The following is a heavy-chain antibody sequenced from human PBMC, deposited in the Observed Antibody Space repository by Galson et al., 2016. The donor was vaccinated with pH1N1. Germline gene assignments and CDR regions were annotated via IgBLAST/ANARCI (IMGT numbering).Heavy chain of an antibody. CDR1: GDSVSSTNCA. D-gene: IGHD3-10*01. V-gene: IGHV6-1*01. CDR2: TYYRSKWYN. CDR3: ARDRGSTVFHNYGMDV. Sequence: CAISGDSVSSTNCAWDWIRQSPSRGLEWLGRTYYRSKWYNDYAVSVQSRITINPDTSKNQLSLHLNSVTPEDTAVYYCARDRGSTVFHNYGMDVWGQGTTVIVSS. J-gene: IGHJ6*02.